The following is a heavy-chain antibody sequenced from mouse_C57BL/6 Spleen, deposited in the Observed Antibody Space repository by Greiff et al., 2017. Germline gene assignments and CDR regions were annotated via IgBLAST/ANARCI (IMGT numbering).Heavy chain of an antibody. CDR3: ALYSNYDYAMDY. CDR2: IDPSDSYT. D-gene: IGHD2-5*01. CDR1: GYTFTSYW. Sequence: QVQLQQPGAELVMPGASVKLSCKASGYTFTSYWMHWVKQRPGQGLEWIGEIDPSDSYTNYNQKFKGKSTLTVDKSSSTAYMQLSSLISEDSAVYFCALYSNYDYAMDYWGQGTSVPVSS. V-gene: IGHV1-69*01. J-gene: IGHJ4*01.